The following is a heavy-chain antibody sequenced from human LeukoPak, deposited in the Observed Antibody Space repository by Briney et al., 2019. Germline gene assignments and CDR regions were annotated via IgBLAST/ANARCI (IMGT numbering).Heavy chain of an antibody. J-gene: IGHJ6*02. Sequence: GRSLKLSCAASGFTFSSYAMHWVRQAPGKGLEWVAVISYDGSNKYYADSVKGRFTISRDNSKNTLYLQMNSLRAEDTAVYYCASGSSGWFYYYYGMDVRGQGTTVTVSS. CDR1: GFTFSSYA. CDR2: ISYDGSNK. D-gene: IGHD6-19*01. V-gene: IGHV3-30-3*01. CDR3: ASGSSGWFYYYYGMDV.